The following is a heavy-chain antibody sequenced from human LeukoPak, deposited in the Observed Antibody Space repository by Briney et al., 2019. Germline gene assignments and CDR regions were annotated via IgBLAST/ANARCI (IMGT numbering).Heavy chain of an antibody. V-gene: IGHV1-18*01. J-gene: IGHJ4*02. Sequence: ASVKVSCKASGYTFTSYGINWVRQAPGQGLEWMGWISAYNGNTNYAQKFQGTVTMTTDTSTSTAYLELTSLRSDDTAVYYCARDTSSDLNTPSSLFDYWGQGALVTVSS. CDR2: ISAYNGNT. CDR1: GYTFTSYG. D-gene: IGHD1/OR15-1a*01. CDR3: ARDTSSDLNTPSSLFDY.